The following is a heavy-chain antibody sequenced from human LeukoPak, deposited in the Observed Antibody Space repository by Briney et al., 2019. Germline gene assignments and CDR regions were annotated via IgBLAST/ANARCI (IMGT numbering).Heavy chain of an antibody. Sequence: WEPLSPSSAFYGGSFSGYYLRWVRQPPGEGVEWIGEINHSGSTNYNPSLKSRVTISVDTSKNQFSLKLSSVTAADTAVYYCARGSRWTAFDIWGQGTMVTVSS. V-gene: IGHV4-34*01. CDR1: GGSFSGYY. D-gene: IGHD6-13*01. CDR3: ARGSRWTAFDI. CDR2: INHSGST. J-gene: IGHJ3*02.